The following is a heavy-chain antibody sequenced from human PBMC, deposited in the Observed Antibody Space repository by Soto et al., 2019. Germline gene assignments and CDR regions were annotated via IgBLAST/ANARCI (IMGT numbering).Heavy chain of an antibody. Sequence: SETLSLTCAVSGGSISSYYWSWIRQPPGKGLEWIGYIYYSGSTNYNPSLKSRVTISVDTSKNQFSLKLSSVTAADTAVYYCARRYGDRPYYYYMDVWGKGTTVTVSS. J-gene: IGHJ6*03. V-gene: IGHV4-59*01. CDR3: ARRYGDRPYYYYMDV. D-gene: IGHD4-17*01. CDR2: IYYSGST. CDR1: GGSISSYY.